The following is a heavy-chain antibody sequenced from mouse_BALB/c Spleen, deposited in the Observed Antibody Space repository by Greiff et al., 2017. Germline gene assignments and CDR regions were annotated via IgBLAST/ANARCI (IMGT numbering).Heavy chain of an antibody. D-gene: IGHD2-4*01. CDR3: TRGDYDGFDY. V-gene: IGHV1S81*02. CDR1: AYPSPSSY. J-gene: IGHJ3*01. Sequence: QVQLQQSGAERVKPGASVKLSFKASAYPSPSSYMYWVKQRPGQGLEWIGEINPSNGGTNFIEKFKSKATLTVDKSSSTAYMQLSSLTAEDSTVYYGTRGDYDGFDYWGQGTLVTVSA. CDR2: INPSNGGT.